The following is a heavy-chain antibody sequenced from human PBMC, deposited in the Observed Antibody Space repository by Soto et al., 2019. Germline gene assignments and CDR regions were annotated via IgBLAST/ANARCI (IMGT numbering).Heavy chain of an antibody. V-gene: IGHV5-10-1*01. Sequence: GESLKISCKGSGYSFTSYWISWVRQMHGKGLEWMGRIDPSDSYTNYSPSFQVHVTISADKSISTAYLQWSSLKASDTAMYYCARQPPPTYYYGSGSQTYYYYYGMDVWGQGTTDTVSS. D-gene: IGHD3-10*01. CDR3: ARQPPPTYYYGSGSQTYYYYYGMDV. CDR1: GYSFTSYW. J-gene: IGHJ6*02. CDR2: IDPSDSYT.